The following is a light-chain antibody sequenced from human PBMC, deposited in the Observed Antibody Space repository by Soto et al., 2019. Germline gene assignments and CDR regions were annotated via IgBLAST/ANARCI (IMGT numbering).Light chain of an antibody. CDR1: SSDVGSYNL. CDR2: EVS. Sequence: QSALTQPASVSGSPGQSITISCTGTSSDVGSYNLVSWYQQHPGKAPKLMIYEVSKRPSGVSNRFSGSKSGNTASLTISGLQAEDEAEYYCCSYAGSDNYVFGTGTKVTVL. V-gene: IGLV2-23*02. CDR3: CSYAGSDNYV. J-gene: IGLJ1*01.